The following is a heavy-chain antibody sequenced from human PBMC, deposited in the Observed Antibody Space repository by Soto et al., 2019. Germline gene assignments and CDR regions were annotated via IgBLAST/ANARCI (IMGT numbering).Heavy chain of an antibody. J-gene: IGHJ6*02. Sequence: EVQLVESGGGLIQPRGSLRLSCAASGFAVSSNYMSWVRQAPGKGLEWVSVIYSGGSTYYADSVKGRFTISRDNSKNTLYLQMNSLRAEDTAVYYCARGPAIDYGMDVWGQGTTVTVSS. CDR3: ARGPAIDYGMDV. CDR2: IYSGGST. V-gene: IGHV3-53*01. CDR1: GFAVSSNY. D-gene: IGHD3-22*01.